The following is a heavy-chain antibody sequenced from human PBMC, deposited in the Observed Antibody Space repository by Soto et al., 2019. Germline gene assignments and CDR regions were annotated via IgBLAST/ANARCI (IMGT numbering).Heavy chain of an antibody. CDR1: GFTFSNYG. CDR2: IWYDGSNK. J-gene: IGHJ4*02. V-gene: IGHV3-33*01. Sequence: GGSLRLSCAASGFTFSNYGMHWVRQAPGKGLEWVALIWYDGSNKYYADSVKGRFTISRDNSKNTLYLQMNSLRAEDTAMYYCARGFSSSWYNIDYWGQGTLVTVSS. CDR3: ARGFSSSWYNIDY. D-gene: IGHD6-13*01.